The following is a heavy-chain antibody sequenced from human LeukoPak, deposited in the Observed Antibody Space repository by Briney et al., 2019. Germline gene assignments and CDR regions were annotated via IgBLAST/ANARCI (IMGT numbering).Heavy chain of an antibody. CDR1: GFTVSSKY. D-gene: IGHD3-10*01. CDR3: ATGYYFGSGSYGYLDY. V-gene: IGHV3-53*01. Sequence: GGSLRLSCAASGFTVSSKYMSWVRQTPGKGLQWVALIYSSGDAYTPDSVKGRFAISRDDSENTLYLQMDSLRAEDTAVYYCATGYYFGSGSYGYLDYWGQGTLVTVSS. CDR2: IYSSGDA. J-gene: IGHJ4*02.